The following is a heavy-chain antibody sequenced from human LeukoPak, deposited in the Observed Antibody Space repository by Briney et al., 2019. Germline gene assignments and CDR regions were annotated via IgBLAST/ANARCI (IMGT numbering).Heavy chain of an antibody. Sequence: SETLSLTCTVSGGSISSSSYYWGWIRQPPGKGLEWIGSIYYSGSTYYNPSLKSRVTISVDTSKNQFSLKLSSVTAAVTAVYYCAVSGSPLDAFDIWGQGTMVTVSS. V-gene: IGHV4-39*01. J-gene: IGHJ3*02. CDR1: GGSISSSSYY. CDR3: AVSGSPLDAFDI. D-gene: IGHD1-26*01. CDR2: IYYSGST.